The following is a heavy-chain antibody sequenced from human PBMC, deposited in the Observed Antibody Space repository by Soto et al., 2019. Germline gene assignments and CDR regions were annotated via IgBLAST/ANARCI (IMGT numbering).Heavy chain of an antibody. Sequence: GGSLRLSCAASGFTFSSYSMNWVRQAPGKGLEWVSSISSSSSYIYYADSVKGRFTISRDNAKNSLYLQMNSLRAEDTAVYYCARDRSPEERITYYYGSARSQFDPWGQGTLVPVSS. CDR2: ISSSSSYI. D-gene: IGHD3-10*01. V-gene: IGHV3-21*01. CDR1: GFTFSSYS. J-gene: IGHJ5*02. CDR3: ARDRSPEERITYYYGSARSQFDP.